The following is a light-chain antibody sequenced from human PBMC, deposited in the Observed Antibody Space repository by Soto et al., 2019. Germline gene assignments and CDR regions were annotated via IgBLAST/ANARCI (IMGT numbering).Light chain of an antibody. J-gene: IGKJ1*01. Sequence: DIQMTQSPSTLSASVGDRVTITCRASQSISSWLAWYQKKPGKAPKLLIYKASSLESGVPSRFSGSGSGTEFPLTISSLQPDDFATYYCQQYNSLWTFGQGTKVEIK. CDR1: QSISSW. CDR2: KAS. CDR3: QQYNSLWT. V-gene: IGKV1-5*03.